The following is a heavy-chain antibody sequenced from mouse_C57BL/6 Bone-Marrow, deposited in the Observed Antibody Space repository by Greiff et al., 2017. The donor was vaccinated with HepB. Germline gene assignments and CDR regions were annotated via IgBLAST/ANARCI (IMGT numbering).Heavy chain of an antibody. J-gene: IGHJ3*01. D-gene: IGHD2-12*01. Sequence: VQLQQSGPELVKPGASVKISCKASGYTFTDYYMNWVKQSHGKSLEWIGDINPNNGGTSYNQKFKGKATLTVDKSSSTAYMELRSLTAEDSAVYYCAQDSNDDTWFAYWGQGTLVTVSA. CDR3: AQDSNDDTWFAY. CDR2: INPNNGGT. V-gene: IGHV1-26*01. CDR1: GYTFTDYY.